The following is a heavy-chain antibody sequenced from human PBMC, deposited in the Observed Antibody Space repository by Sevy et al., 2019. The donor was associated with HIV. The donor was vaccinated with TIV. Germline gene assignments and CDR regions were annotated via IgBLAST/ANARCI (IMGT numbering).Heavy chain of an antibody. CDR2: IKQDGSEK. V-gene: IGHV3-7*04. D-gene: IGHD5-18*01. CDR3: GRGGYSYGYVGYYYYGMDV. Sequence: GGSLRLSCAASGFTFSSYWMSWVRQAPGKGLEWVANIKQDGSEKYYVDSVKGRFTISRDNAKNSLYLQMNSLRAEETAVYYCGRGGYSYGYVGYYYYGMDVWGQGTTVTVSS. CDR1: GFTFSSYW. J-gene: IGHJ6*02.